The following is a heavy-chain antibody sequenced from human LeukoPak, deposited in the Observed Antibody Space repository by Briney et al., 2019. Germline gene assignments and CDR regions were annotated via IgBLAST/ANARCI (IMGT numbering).Heavy chain of an antibody. Sequence: PSETLSLTCTVSGGSISSSSYYWGWIRQPPGKGLEWIGSIYYSGSTYYNPSLKSRVTISVDTSKNQFSLKLSSVTAADTAVYYCARVYTAMELPYYYYYYMDVWDKGTTVTVSS. D-gene: IGHD5-18*01. CDR2: IYYSGST. CDR1: GGSISSSSYY. V-gene: IGHV4-39*07. J-gene: IGHJ6*03. CDR3: ARVYTAMELPYYYYYYMDV.